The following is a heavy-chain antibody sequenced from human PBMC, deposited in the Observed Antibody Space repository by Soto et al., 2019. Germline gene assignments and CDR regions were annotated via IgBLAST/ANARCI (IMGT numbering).Heavy chain of an antibody. V-gene: IGHV1-18*01. Sequence: QVQLVQSGAEVKKPGASVKVSCKASGYTFTSYGISWVRQAPGQGLEWMGWMSAYNGNTKYAQKLQGRVTMTTDTSTSRAYMELRRMRSHGTAVCYCARGPNYFDSWGQGTLVTVSS. J-gene: IGHJ4*02. CDR2: MSAYNGNT. CDR1: GYTFTSYG. CDR3: ARGPNYFDS.